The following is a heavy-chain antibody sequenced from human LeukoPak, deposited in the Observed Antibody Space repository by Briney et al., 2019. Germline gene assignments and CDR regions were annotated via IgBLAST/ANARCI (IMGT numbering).Heavy chain of an antibody. V-gene: IGHV1-2*02. CDR1: GYTFTGYY. CDR2: INPNSCGT. J-gene: IGHJ4*02. D-gene: IGHD6-6*01. Sequence: SVKVSCKASGYTFTGYYMHWGRQAPGQGLEWMGWINPNSCGTNYAQKFQCRVTMTRDTSISTAYMELSRLRSDDTAVYYCAREAPSIAARRSEYYFDYWGQGTLVTVSS. CDR3: AREAPSIAARRSEYYFDY.